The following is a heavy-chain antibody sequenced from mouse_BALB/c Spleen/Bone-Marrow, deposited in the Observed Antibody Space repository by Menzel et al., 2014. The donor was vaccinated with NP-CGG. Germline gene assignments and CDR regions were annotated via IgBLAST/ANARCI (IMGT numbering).Heavy chain of an antibody. D-gene: IGHD2-12*01. V-gene: IGHV5-6-2*01. Sequence: EVHPVESGGGLVKLGGSLKLSCAASGFTFSSYYMSWVRQTPEKRLELVAAINSNGGSTYYPDTVKGRFTISRDNAKNTLYLQMSSLKSEDTALYYCARLGNDDAMDYWGQGTSVTVSS. CDR3: ARLGNDDAMDY. J-gene: IGHJ4*01. CDR1: GFTFSSYY. CDR2: INSNGGST.